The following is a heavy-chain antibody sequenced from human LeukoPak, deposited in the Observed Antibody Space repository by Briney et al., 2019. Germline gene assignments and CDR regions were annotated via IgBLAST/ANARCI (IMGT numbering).Heavy chain of an antibody. Sequence: SETLSLTCTVSGDSISSYYWSWIRQPPGKGLEWIGNIYYSGNTNYNPSLKSRVTISVDTSKNQFSLKLTSVTAADTAIYYCARPARYCSGGSCWASGAQETLVPVSS. D-gene: IGHD2-15*01. CDR1: GDSISSYY. V-gene: IGHV4-59*01. CDR2: IYYSGNT. CDR3: ARPARYCSGGSCWAS. J-gene: IGHJ4*02.